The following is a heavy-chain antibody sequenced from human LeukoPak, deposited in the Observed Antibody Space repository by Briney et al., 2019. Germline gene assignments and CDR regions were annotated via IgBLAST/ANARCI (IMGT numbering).Heavy chain of an antibody. J-gene: IGHJ4*02. CDR3: ARGYSSSWYSFDY. CDR2: IYHSGST. CDR1: GGSISSSIW. V-gene: IGHV4-4*02. Sequence: SGTLSLTCAVSGGSISSSIWWSWVRQPPGKGLEWIGEIYHSGSTNYNPSLKSRVTISVDKSKNQFSLKLSSVTAADTAVYYCARGYSSSWYSFDYWGQGTLVTVSS. D-gene: IGHD6-13*01.